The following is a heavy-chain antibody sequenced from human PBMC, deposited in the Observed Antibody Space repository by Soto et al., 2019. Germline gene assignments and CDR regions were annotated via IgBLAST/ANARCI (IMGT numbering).Heavy chain of an antibody. J-gene: IGHJ4*02. D-gene: IGHD5-12*01. Sequence: ASVKVSCKASGYTFTSYYMHWVRQAPGQGLEWMGIINPSGGSTSYAQKFQGRFTISRDNSKNTVFLQMNSLRVEDTAVYYCARYGLPTVPTFAYRGQGTLVPVSS. V-gene: IGHV1-46*01. CDR3: ARYGLPTVPTFAY. CDR2: INPSGGST. CDR1: GYTFTSYY.